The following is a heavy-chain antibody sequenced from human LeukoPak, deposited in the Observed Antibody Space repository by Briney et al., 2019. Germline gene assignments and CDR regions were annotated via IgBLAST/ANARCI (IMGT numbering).Heavy chain of an antibody. CDR2: ISASGGST. D-gene: IGHD6-13*01. CDR3: ARDNKRSTSSWYNYYYGMDV. V-gene: IGHV3-23*01. Sequence: GESVTLPCAAPGITFTSNAMSWVRLAPGKGLDSVSAISASGGSTSYADSVKGRFTISRDNSKNTLYLQMNSLRAEDTAVYYCARDNKRSTSSWYNYYYGMDVWGQGTTVTVSS. CDR1: GITFTSNA. J-gene: IGHJ6*02.